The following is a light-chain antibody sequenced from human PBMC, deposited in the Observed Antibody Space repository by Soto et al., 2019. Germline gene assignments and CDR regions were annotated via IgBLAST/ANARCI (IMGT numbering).Light chain of an antibody. J-gene: IGLJ1*01. Sequence: QSVLTQPPSASGSPGQSVAISCTRPSSDVGGYNYVSWYQQHPGKAPKLMIDEVNKRPSGVPDRFSGSKSGNTDSLTVSGLRAEEKADYYCSSYAGSSNVFGTGTKVT. CDR1: SSDVGGYNY. CDR3: SSYAGSSNV. V-gene: IGLV2-8*01. CDR2: EVN.